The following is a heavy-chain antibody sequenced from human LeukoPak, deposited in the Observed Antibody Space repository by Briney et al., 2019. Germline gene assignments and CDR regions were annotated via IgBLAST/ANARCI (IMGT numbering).Heavy chain of an antibody. CDR3: AKSSGSGPYFYGMDV. CDR2: ISGSGSTT. V-gene: IGHV3-23*01. J-gene: IGHJ6*02. CDR1: GFTFNIYA. Sequence: GASLRLSCAASGFTFNIYAMSWVRRAPGKGPGWVSGISGSGSTTYYADSVKGRFTISRDNSKNTLYLQMNSLRVEDTAVYYCAKSSGSGPYFYGMDVWAHGTTVTVSS. D-gene: IGHD3-10*01.